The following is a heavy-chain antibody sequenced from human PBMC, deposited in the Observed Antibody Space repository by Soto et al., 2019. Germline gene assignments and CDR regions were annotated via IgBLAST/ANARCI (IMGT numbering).Heavy chain of an antibody. D-gene: IGHD2-2*01. CDR1: GFTFSSYS. CDR2: ISSSSSYI. V-gene: IGHV3-21*01. CDR3: ARDNIVVVPAVMIKRYDYYSIDV. J-gene: IGHJ6*03. Sequence: GGSLRLSCAASGFTFSSYSMNWFRQAPGKGLEWVSSISSSSSYIYYADSVKGRFTISRDNAKNSLYLQMNSLRAEDTAVYYCARDNIVVVPAVMIKRYDYYSIDVWCKTPTVSV.